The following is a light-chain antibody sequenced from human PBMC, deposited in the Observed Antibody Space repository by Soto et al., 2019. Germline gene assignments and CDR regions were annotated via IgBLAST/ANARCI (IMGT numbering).Light chain of an antibody. V-gene: IGLV1-40*01. CDR2: GNS. CDR3: QSYDTRLSGSV. J-gene: IGLJ2*01. CDR1: SSDIGAGYD. Sequence: QSVLTQPPSVSGAPGQRVTISCTGSSSDIGAGYDVHWYQQLPGTTPKLLIYGNSNRPSGVPDRFSGSKSGTSASLAITGLQVEDEADYYCQSYDTRLSGSVFGGGTKLTVL.